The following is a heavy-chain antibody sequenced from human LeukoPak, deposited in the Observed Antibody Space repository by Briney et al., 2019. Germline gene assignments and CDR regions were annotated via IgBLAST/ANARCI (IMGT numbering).Heavy chain of an antibody. Sequence: KASETLSLTCTVSGGSISSSSYYWGWMRQPPGKGLEGIGSIDDSGSTYYNPSLKSRVTISVDTSKHQFSLKLSSVTAADTAVYYCARVPRNRNGITFGGVIWGQGTLVTVSS. CDR1: GGSISSSSYY. V-gene: IGHV4-39*07. D-gene: IGHD3-16*01. J-gene: IGHJ4*02. CDR3: ARVPRNRNGITFGGVI. CDR2: IDDSGST.